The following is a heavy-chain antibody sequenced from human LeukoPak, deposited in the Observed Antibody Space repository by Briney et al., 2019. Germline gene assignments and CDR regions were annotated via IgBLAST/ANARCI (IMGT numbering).Heavy chain of an antibody. CDR1: GDSMTSGAYY. J-gene: IGHJ5*02. CDR2: IYFRGST. D-gene: IGHD3-16*01. V-gene: IGHV4-31*03. CDR3: ARDMTSHRFDP. Sequence: SETLSLTCTVSGDSMTSGAYYWSWIRQRPGEGLEWIGFIYFRGSTYYNPSLKSRLKISVDTPKNQFSLQLSSVTAADTAVYYCARDMTSHRFDPWGQGTLVTVSS.